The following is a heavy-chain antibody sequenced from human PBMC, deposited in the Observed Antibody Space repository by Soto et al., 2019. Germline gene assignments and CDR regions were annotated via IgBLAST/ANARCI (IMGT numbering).Heavy chain of an antibody. CDR1: GFTFSSYA. D-gene: IGHD3-22*01. CDR2: ISGSGGST. Sequence: SCAASGFTFSSYAMSWVRQAPGKGLEWVSAISGSGGSTYYADSVKGRFTISRDNSKNTLYLQMNSLRAEDTAVYYCASRYDSSGYYRTPIAHWGQGTLVTVSS. CDR3: ASRYDSSGYYRTPIAH. V-gene: IGHV3-23*01. J-gene: IGHJ5*02.